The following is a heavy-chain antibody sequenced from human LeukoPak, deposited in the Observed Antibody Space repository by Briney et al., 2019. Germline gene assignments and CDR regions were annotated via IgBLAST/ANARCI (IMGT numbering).Heavy chain of an antibody. CDR2: INQDGSQK. J-gene: IGHJ4*02. Sequence: GGSLRLSRAASGFTFSIYWMSWVRQAPGKGLEWVANINQDGSQKYYVDSVKGRFTISRDNAKNSLYLQMNSLRAEDTAVYYCARDRQGYFDYWGQGTLVTVSS. CDR3: ARDRQGYFDY. V-gene: IGHV3-7*01. CDR1: GFTFSIYW.